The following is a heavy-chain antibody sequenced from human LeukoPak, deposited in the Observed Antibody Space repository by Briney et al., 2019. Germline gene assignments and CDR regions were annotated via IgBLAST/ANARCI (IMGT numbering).Heavy chain of an antibody. CDR2: INPNSGGT. V-gene: IGHV1-2*02. D-gene: IGHD5-12*01. CDR3: ARVVIVATTNTPGYYYGMDV. CDR1: GYTFTGYY. Sequence: ASVTVSCKASGYTFTGYYMHWVRQAPGQGLEWMGWINPNSGGTNYAQKFQGRVTMTRDTSISTAYMELSRLRSDDTAVYYCARVVIVATTNTPGYYYGMDVWGQGTTVTVSS. J-gene: IGHJ6*02.